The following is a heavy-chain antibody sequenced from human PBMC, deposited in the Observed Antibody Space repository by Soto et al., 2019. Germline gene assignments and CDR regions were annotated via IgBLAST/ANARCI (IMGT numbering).Heavy chain of an antibody. Sequence: QVQLLQSGAEVKKPGSSVKVSCTVSGGIFRRYAISWVRQAPGQGLEWLGGIVPIFGTTNYAQKFQGRVTITADESTSTAYMDLSSLRSDDTAVYYCARPDEGSYSSNHHYYYALDVWGHGTTVTVSS. J-gene: IGHJ6*02. V-gene: IGHV1-69*01. D-gene: IGHD3-16*01. CDR3: ARPDEGSYSSNHHYYYALDV. CDR2: IVPIFGTT. CDR1: GGIFRRYA.